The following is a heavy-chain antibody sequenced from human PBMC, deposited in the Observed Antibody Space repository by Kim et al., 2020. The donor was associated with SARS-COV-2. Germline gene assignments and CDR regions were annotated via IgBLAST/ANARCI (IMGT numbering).Heavy chain of an antibody. Sequence: SETLSLTCTVSGGSISSYYWSWIRQPPGKGLEWIGYIYYSGSTNYNPSLKSRVTISVDTSKNQFSLKLSSVTAADTAVYYCATSSSYSSGWLSHPIDYWGQGTLVTVSS. J-gene: IGHJ4*02. CDR3: ATSSSYSSGWLSHPIDY. CDR2: IYYSGST. D-gene: IGHD6-19*01. V-gene: IGHV4-59*08. CDR1: GGSISSYY.